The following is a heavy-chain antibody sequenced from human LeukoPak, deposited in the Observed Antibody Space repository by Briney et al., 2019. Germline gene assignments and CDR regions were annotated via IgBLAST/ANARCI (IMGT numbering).Heavy chain of an antibody. J-gene: IGHJ4*02. CDR1: GFTFSSYS. CDR2: ISSSSSYI. Sequence: PGGSLRLSCAASGFTFSSYSMNWVRQAPGKGLEWVSSISSSSSYIYYADSVKGGFTISRDNAKNSLYLQMNSLRAEDTAVYYCARDSRYCSSTSCYTGDHWGQGTLVTVSS. V-gene: IGHV3-21*01. D-gene: IGHD2-2*02. CDR3: ARDSRYCSSTSCYTGDH.